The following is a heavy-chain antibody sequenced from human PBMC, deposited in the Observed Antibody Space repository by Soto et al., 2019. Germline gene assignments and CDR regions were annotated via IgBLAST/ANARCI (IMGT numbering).Heavy chain of an antibody. CDR1: GYTFTSYG. CDR3: ARVSRDLGTFDI. Sequence: ASVKVSCKASGYTFTSYGISWVRQAPGQGLEWMGWISAYNGNTNYAQKLQGRVTMTTDTSTSAAYMELRSLRSDDTAVYYCARVSRDLGTFDIWGQGTMVTVSS. D-gene: IGHD3-3*01. CDR2: ISAYNGNT. J-gene: IGHJ3*02. V-gene: IGHV1-18*01.